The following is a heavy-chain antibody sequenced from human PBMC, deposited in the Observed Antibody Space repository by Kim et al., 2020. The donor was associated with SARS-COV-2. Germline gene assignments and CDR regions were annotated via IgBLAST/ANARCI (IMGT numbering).Heavy chain of an antibody. CDR2: ISAYNGNT. CDR3: AREEISSSWIYYYYGMDV. Sequence: ASVKVSCKASGYTFTSYGISWVRQAPGQGLEWMGWISAYNGNTNYAQKLQGRVTMTTDTSTSTAYMELRSLRSDDSAVYYCAREEISSSWIYYYYGMDVWGQGTTVTVSS. V-gene: IGHV1-18*01. D-gene: IGHD6-13*01. CDR1: GYTFTSYG. J-gene: IGHJ6*02.